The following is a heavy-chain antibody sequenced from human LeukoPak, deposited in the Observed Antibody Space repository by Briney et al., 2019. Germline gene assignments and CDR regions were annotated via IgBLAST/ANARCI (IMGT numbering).Heavy chain of an antibody. CDR3: AKHRENYGDSCLDDY. CDR2: ISGSGSGT. CDR1: GLTFSSYA. J-gene: IGHJ4*02. Sequence: GGSLRLSWAASGLTFSSYAMSWFRQAPGKGREWVSVISGSGSGTYYADSVKGRFTISRYNSKNTLYLQMNSLRAEDTASYYCAKHRENYGDSCLDDYWGQGTLVTVSS. D-gene: IGHD4-17*01. V-gene: IGHV3-23*01.